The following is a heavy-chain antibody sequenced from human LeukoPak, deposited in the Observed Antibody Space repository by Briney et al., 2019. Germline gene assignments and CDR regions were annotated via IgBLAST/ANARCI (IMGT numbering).Heavy chain of an antibody. CDR2: LSYTGKI. V-gene: IGHV4-59*02. Sequence: PSETLSLTCNVSGVSVSTFHWNWIRQRPGKGLEWIGCLSYTGKIDYNPSLKSRVSISLGSSNNHFSLKLTSVTAADTAVYYCSEGYFEPFDHWGQGILVTVSS. CDR3: SEGYFEPFDH. D-gene: IGHD2/OR15-2a*01. CDR1: GVSVSTFH. J-gene: IGHJ4*02.